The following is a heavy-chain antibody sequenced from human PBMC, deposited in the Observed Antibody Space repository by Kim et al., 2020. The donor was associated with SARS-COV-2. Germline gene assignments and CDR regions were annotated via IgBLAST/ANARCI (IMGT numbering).Heavy chain of an antibody. CDR3: ARVNRRTKLTVYYYDSSGYYY. CDR2: INPNSGGT. Sequence: ASVKVSCKASGYTFTGYYMHWVRQAPGQGLEWMGRINPNSGGTNYAQKFQGRVTMTRDTSISTAYMELSRLRSDDTAVYYCARVNRRTKLTVYYYDSSGYYYWGQGTLVTVSS. CDR1: GYTFTGYY. J-gene: IGHJ4*02. D-gene: IGHD3-22*01. V-gene: IGHV1-2*06.